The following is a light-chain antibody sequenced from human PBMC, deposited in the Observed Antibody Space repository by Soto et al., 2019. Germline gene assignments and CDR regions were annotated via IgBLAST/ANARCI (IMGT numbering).Light chain of an antibody. J-gene: IGKJ1*01. Sequence: DIQMTQSPSTLSASVGDRVTITCRANQSISTWLAWYQQEPGKAPKPLIYKASHLDSGVPSRFSGSGSGTEFTLTISSLQPDDFATYYCQQYNSYSRTFGQGTKVEIK. CDR2: KAS. V-gene: IGKV1-5*03. CDR3: QQYNSYSRT. CDR1: QSISTW.